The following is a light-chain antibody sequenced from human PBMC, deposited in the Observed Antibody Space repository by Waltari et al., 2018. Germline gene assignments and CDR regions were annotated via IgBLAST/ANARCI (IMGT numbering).Light chain of an antibody. CDR1: QSVSRS. J-gene: IGKJ2*01. V-gene: IGKV3-11*01. CDR2: DAS. CDR3: QQRSSLPLYT. Sequence: EVVLTQSPATLSLFPGERAILSCRASQSVSRSLAWYQQKPGLAPRLLIYDASNRATGLPARFSGGGSGTDFTLTISSLEPEDFAVYYCQQRSSLPLYTFGQGTKLDLK.